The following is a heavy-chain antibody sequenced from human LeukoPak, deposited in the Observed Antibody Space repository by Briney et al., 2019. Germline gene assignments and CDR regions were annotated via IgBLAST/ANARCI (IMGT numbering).Heavy chain of an antibody. CDR3: ARADHHSIDY. CDR1: GFTFSWYW. CDR2: INQDGSGS. J-gene: IGHJ4*02. Sequence: GGSLRLSCAASGFTFSWYWMSWVRQAPGKELEWVANINQDGSGSYYVDSVKGRFTISRGNAKNSLFLQLTTLRVDDTAVYYCARADHHSIDYWGQGTLVTVSS. V-gene: IGHV3-7*01.